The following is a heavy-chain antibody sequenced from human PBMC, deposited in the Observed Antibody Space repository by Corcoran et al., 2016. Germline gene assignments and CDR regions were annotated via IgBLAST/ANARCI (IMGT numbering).Heavy chain of an antibody. D-gene: IGHD5-12*01. CDR3: ARVFVMGLGLPGY. CDR2: INAGNGNT. J-gene: IGHJ4*02. Sequence: QVQLVQSGAEVKKPGASVKVSCKASGYTFTSYAMHWVRQAPGQRLEWMGWINAGNGNTKYSQKFQGRVTITRDTSASTAYMELSSLRSEGTAEYYCARVFVMGLGLPGYWGQGTLVTVSS. CDR1: GYTFTSYA. V-gene: IGHV1-3*01.